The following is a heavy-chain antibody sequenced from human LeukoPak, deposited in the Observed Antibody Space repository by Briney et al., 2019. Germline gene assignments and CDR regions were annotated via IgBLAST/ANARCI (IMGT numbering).Heavy chain of an antibody. CDR2: IYYDGSNE. Sequence: GGSLRLSCAASGFTFSSHGMHWVRQAPGKGLEWVTFIYYDGSNEYYADSVKGRFTISRDNSKNTLYLQMNSLRAEDTAVYYCARDKAAENWFDPWGQGTLVTVSS. J-gene: IGHJ5*02. CDR3: ARDKAAENWFDP. V-gene: IGHV3-30*19. CDR1: GFTFSSHG. D-gene: IGHD6-13*01.